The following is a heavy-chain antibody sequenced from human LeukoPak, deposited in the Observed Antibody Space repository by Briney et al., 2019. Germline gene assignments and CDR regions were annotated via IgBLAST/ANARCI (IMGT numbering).Heavy chain of an antibody. Sequence: GGSLRLSCAASGFTFSSYWMSWVRQAPGKGLEWVANIKQDGSEKYYVDSVKGRFTISRDNAKNSLYLQMNSLRAEDTAVYYCARDQWLQFGGYFDYWGQGTLVTVSS. V-gene: IGHV3-7*01. D-gene: IGHD5-24*01. CDR1: GFTFSSYW. CDR3: ARDQWLQFGGYFDY. J-gene: IGHJ4*02. CDR2: IKQDGSEK.